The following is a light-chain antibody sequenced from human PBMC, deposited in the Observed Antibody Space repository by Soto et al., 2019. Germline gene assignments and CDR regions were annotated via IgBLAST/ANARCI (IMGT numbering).Light chain of an antibody. CDR1: QSVSSNY. J-gene: IGKJ1*01. CDR2: AAS. Sequence: PGGRATLSCRASQSVSSNYLAWFQQKPGQAPRLLIYAASSRATGIPDRFSGSGSGTDFTLTISRLEPEDFAVYYCQQYGSSPQTFGQGTKVDIK. CDR3: QQYGSSPQT. V-gene: IGKV3-20*01.